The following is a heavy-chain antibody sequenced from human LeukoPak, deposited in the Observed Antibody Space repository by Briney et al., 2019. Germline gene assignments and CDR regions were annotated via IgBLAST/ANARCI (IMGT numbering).Heavy chain of an antibody. V-gene: IGHV4-61*02. CDR3: ARGRPYGDYFDY. D-gene: IGHD4-17*01. Sequence: SETLSLTCTVSGGSISNNNYYWTWIRQPAGKGLEWIGRLNPSGTTNYNSSLESRVIISADTSENQFSLKLSSVTAADTAVYYCARGRPYGDYFDYWGQGALVTVSS. CDR1: GGSISNNNYY. CDR2: LNPSGTT. J-gene: IGHJ4*02.